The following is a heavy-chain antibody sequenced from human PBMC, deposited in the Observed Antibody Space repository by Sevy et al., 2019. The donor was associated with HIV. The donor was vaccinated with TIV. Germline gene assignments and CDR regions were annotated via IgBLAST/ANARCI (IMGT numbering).Heavy chain of an antibody. J-gene: IGHJ4*02. V-gene: IGHV3-30*02. CDR3: VKEGGGGGGDH. Sequence: GGSLRLSCAASGFSFSSYGMHWVRQAPGKGLEWMSYIQYDGSNKDYADSVKGRFTISRDNSKNTLYLKMKSLRVEDTAVFYCVKEGGGGGGDHWGQGTLVTVSS. D-gene: IGHD3-10*01. CDR1: GFSFSSYG. CDR2: IQYDGSNK.